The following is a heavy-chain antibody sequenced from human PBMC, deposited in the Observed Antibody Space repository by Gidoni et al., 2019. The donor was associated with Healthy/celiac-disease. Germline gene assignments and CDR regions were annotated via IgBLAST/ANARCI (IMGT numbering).Heavy chain of an antibody. CDR3: ARGTLGYYYYGMDV. V-gene: IGHV4-34*01. Sequence: QVQLQQWGAGLLKPSETLSLTCAVYGGSFSGYYWSWIRQPPGKGLEWIGEINHSGSTNYNPSLKSRVTISVDTSKNQFSLKLSSVTAADTAVYYCARGTLGYYYYGMDVWGQGTTVTVSS. J-gene: IGHJ6*02. CDR2: INHSGST. CDR1: GGSFSGYY.